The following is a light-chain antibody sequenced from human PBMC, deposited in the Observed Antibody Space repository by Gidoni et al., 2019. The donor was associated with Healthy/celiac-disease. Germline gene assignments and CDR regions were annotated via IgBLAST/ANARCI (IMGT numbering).Light chain of an antibody. Sequence: DIVMTQSPDSLAVSLGERATINCKSSQSVLYSSNNKNYLAWYQQKPGQPPKLLIYWASTRESGVPDRFSGSGSGTDFTLTISSLQAEDVAVYYCQQYYSPCSFGQGTKPEIK. CDR1: QSVLYSSNNKNY. J-gene: IGKJ2*04. V-gene: IGKV4-1*01. CDR2: WAS. CDR3: QQYYSPCS.